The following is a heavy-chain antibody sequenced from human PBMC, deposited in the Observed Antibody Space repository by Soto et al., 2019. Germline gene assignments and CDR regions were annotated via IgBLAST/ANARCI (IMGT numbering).Heavy chain of an antibody. J-gene: IGHJ6*02. CDR3: ARETMEQLGWIEYYYYGMDV. Sequence: GASVKVSCKASGGTFSSYAISWVRQAPGQGLEWMGGIIPIFGTANYAQKFQGRVTITADESTSTAYMELSSLRSEDTAVYYCARETMEQLGWIEYYYYGMDVWGQGTTVTVSS. CDR1: GGTFSSYA. CDR2: IIPIFGTA. D-gene: IGHD6-6*01. V-gene: IGHV1-69*13.